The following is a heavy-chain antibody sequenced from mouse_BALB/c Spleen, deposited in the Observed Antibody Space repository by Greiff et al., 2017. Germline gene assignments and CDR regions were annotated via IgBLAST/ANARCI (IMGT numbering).Heavy chain of an antibody. J-gene: IGHJ3*01. CDR2: IYPGDGST. Sequence: VQLQQSGPELVKPGALVKISCKASGYTFTSYDINWVQQRPGQGLEWIGWIYPGDGSTKYNEKFKGKATLTADNSSSTAYMQLSSLTSENSAVYCCARRYRYGRDWFAYWGQGTLVTVSA. V-gene: IGHV1S56*01. CDR1: GYTFTSYD. CDR3: ARRYRYGRDWFAY. D-gene: IGHD2-14*01.